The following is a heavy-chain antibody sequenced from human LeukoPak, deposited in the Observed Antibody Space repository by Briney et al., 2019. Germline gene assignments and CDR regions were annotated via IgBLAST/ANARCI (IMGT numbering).Heavy chain of an antibody. CDR3: ARDRAQYCSSVNCYVFDC. J-gene: IGHJ4*02. D-gene: IGHD2-2*01. CDR2: ISSSGNTI. CDR1: GFTFSSYG. Sequence: PGGSLRLSCAASGFTFSSYGMHWVRQAPGKGLEWLSCISSSGNTIYYADSVKGRFTVSRDNAKNSLYLQMNSLRAEDTAVYYCARDRAQYCSSVNCYVFDCWGQGTLVTVSS. V-gene: IGHV3-48*01.